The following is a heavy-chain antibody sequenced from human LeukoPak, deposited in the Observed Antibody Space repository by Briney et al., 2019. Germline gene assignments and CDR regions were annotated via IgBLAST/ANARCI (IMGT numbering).Heavy chain of an antibody. D-gene: IGHD3-22*01. Sequence: GASVKVSCKASGYIFTNYYMRWVRQAPGQGLEWMGIINPSGGSTTYAQKFQGRVTMTRDTSTSAVYMEVSSLRSEDTAVYYCARAGYDSSGYYSYWGQGTLVTVSS. CDR3: ARAGYDSSGYYSY. V-gene: IGHV1-46*01. J-gene: IGHJ4*02. CDR1: GYIFTNYY. CDR2: INPSGGST.